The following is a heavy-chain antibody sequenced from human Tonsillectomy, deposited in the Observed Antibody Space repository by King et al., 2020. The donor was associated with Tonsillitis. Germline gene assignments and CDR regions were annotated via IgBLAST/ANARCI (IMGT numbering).Heavy chain of an antibody. CDR1: GFTFSSYA. D-gene: IGHD3-9*01. CDR3: ASLRYFDWLLSSYDY. CDR2: ISYDGSNT. J-gene: IGHJ4*02. V-gene: IGHV3-30*04. Sequence: VQLVESGGGVVQPGRSLRLSCAASGFTFSSYAMHWVRQAPGKGLEWVAVISYDGSNTYYADSVKGRFTISRDNSKNTLYLQMNSLRAEDTAVYYCASLRYFDWLLSSYDYWGQGTLVTVSS.